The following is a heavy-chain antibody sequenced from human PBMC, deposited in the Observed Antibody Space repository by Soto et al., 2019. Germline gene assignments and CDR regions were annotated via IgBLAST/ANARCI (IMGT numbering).Heavy chain of an antibody. CDR1: GFTFSSYA. Sequence: QVQLVESGGGVVQPGRSLRLSCAASGFTFSSYAMHWVRQAPGKGLEWVAVISYDGSNKYYADSVKGRFTISRDNSKNTLYLQMNSLRAEDTAVYYCARDLVRFHTGTVDYWGQGTLVTVSS. CDR3: ARDLVRFHTGTVDY. V-gene: IGHV3-30-3*01. J-gene: IGHJ4*02. D-gene: IGHD4-17*01. CDR2: ISYDGSNK.